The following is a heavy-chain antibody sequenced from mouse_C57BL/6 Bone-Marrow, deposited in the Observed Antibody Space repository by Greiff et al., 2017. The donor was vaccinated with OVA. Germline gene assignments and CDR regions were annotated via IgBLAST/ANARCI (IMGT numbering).Heavy chain of an antibody. D-gene: IGHD2-4*01. CDR1: GYTFTSYW. V-gene: IGHV1-50*01. CDR2: IDPSDSYT. J-gene: IGHJ3*01. Sequence: QVQLKQPGAELVKPGASVKLSCKASGYTFTSYWMQWVKQRPGQGLEWIGEIDPSDSYTNYNQKFKGKATLTVDTSSSTAYMQLSSLTSEDSAVYYCAREGYDYDGAYWGQGTLVTVSA. CDR3: AREGYDYDGAY.